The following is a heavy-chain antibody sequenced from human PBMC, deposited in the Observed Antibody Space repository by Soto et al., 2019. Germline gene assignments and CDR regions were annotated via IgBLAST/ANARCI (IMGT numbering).Heavy chain of an antibody. CDR1: GGSISSYY. CDR2: IYYSGST. V-gene: IGHV4-59*01. J-gene: IGHJ4*02. CDR3: ARDTGDGYNYSHFDY. Sequence: PSETLSLTCTVSGGSISSYYWSWIRQPPGKGLEWIGYIYYSGSTNYNPSLKSRVTISVDTSKNQFSLKLSSVTAADTAVYYCARDTGDGYNYSHFDYWGQGTLVTVSS. D-gene: IGHD5-12*01.